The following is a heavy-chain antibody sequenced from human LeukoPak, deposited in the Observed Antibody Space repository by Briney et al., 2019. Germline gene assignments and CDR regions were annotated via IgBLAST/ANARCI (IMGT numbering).Heavy chain of an antibody. V-gene: IGHV4-39*01. Sequence: SETLSLTCTVSGGSISSSSYYWGWIRQPPGKGLEWIGSIYYSGSTYYNPSLESRVTISVDTSKNQFSLKLSSVTAADTAVYYCARTYYDFWSGYSRPNWFDPWGQGTLVTVSS. D-gene: IGHD3-3*01. J-gene: IGHJ5*02. CDR3: ARTYYDFWSGYSRPNWFDP. CDR1: GGSISSSSYY. CDR2: IYYSGST.